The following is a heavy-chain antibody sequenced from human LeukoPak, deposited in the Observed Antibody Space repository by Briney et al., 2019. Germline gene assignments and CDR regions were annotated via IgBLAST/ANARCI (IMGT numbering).Heavy chain of an antibody. V-gene: IGHV4-59*08. D-gene: IGHD2-2*01. CDR2: SYYSGST. CDR3: ARQPPSTAGAFDI. Sequence: SETPSLSCTVSGGSISSYYWSWMRQPPGKGLEWIGHSYYSGSTNYNPSLKSRVTISVDPSKNQVSLKLSSVTAADTAVYYCARQPPSTAGAFDIWGQGTMVTVSS. J-gene: IGHJ3*02. CDR1: GGSISSYY.